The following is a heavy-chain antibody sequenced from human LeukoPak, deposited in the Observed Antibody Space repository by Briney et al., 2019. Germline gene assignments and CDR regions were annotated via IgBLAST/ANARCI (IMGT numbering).Heavy chain of an antibody. J-gene: IGHJ6*03. CDR3: ARGIVVVPATSLGYYYMDV. CDR1: GGSFSGYY. V-gene: IGHV4-34*01. CDR2: INHSGST. Sequence: SETLFLTCAVYGGSFSGYYWSWIRQPPGKGLEWIGEINHSGSTNYNPSLKSRVTISVDTSKNQFSLKLSSVTAADTAVYYCARGIVVVPATSLGYYYMDVWGKGTTVTVSS. D-gene: IGHD2-2*01.